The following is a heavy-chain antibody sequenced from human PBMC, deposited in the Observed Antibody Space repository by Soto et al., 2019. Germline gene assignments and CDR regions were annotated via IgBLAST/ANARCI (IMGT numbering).Heavy chain of an antibody. CDR1: GYTLTELS. V-gene: IGHV1-24*01. CDR3: ARDMSGCSSSDCYLSGWFDP. J-gene: IGHJ5*02. D-gene: IGHD2-21*02. CDR2: FDPEDGET. Sequence: ASVKVSCMVSGYTLTELSMHWVRQAPGKGLEWMGGFDPEDGETIYAQKFQGRVTMTEDTSTDTAYMELSSLRSEDTAVYYCARDMSGCSSSDCYLSGWFDPWGPGTLVTVSS.